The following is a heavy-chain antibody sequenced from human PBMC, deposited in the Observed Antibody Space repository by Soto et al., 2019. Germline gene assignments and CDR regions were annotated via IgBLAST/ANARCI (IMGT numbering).Heavy chain of an antibody. CDR3: AKVRQRFLDILTGATNFDS. Sequence: EVHLLGSGGDLVKPGGSLRLSCEVSGFTFNNFAMSWVRQSPGKGLEWVSTISSDGDLRHYAESVKGRFTISRDNSKSSLFLQMSSLRAEDTALYFCAKVRQRFLDILTGATNFDSWGQGTRVTVSS. CDR1: GFTFNNFA. CDR2: ISSDGDLR. D-gene: IGHD3-9*01. V-gene: IGHV3-23*01. J-gene: IGHJ4*02.